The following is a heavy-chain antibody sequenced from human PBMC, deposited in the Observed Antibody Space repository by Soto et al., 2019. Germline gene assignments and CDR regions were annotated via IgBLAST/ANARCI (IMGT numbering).Heavy chain of an antibody. V-gene: IGHV2-5*02. CDR3: AHAYGGRSLY. CDR2: IYWDDSK. D-gene: IGHD1-26*01. CDR1: GFSLSTDRVG. J-gene: IGHJ4*02. Sequence: QITLKESGPTLVKPTQTLTLTCTFSGFSLSTDRVGVGWIRQPPGKALDWLAVIYWDDSKTYSPSLKSRLTITKDTSKNQVVLTMTNMDPVHTATYYCAHAYGGRSLYWGQGTLVTVSS.